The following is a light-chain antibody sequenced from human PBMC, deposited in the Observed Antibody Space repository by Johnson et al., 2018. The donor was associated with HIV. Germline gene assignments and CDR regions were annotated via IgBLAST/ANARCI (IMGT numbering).Light chain of an antibody. CDR3: GTWDSSLSAGV. CDR2: DNN. J-gene: IGLJ1*01. Sequence: QSVLTQPPSVSAAPGQKVTISCSGSSSNIGNNYVSWYQQFPGTAHKLLIYDNNKRPSGIPDRFSGSKSGTSATLGITGLQTGDEADYYCGTWDSSLSAGVFGTGTNVTVL. V-gene: IGLV1-51*01. CDR1: SSNIGNNY.